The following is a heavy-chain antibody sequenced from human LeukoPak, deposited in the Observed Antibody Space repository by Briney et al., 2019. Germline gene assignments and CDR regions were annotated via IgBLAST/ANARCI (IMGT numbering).Heavy chain of an antibody. CDR2: ISGSGGKT. Sequence: TGGSLRLSCAASGFTFSSYAMSWVRQAPGKGLEWVSGISGSGGKTYYADSVKGRFTISRDNPKNTLYLQMNSLRGEDTAVYYCAKETFEYSSSPGAFDIWGQGTMVTVSS. CDR1: GFTFSSYA. V-gene: IGHV3-23*01. J-gene: IGHJ3*02. D-gene: IGHD6-6*01. CDR3: AKETFEYSSSPGAFDI.